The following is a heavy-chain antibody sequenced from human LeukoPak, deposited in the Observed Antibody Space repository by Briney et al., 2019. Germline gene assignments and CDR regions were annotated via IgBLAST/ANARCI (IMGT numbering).Heavy chain of an antibody. CDR2: IYSGGST. D-gene: IGHD5-18*01. V-gene: IGHV3-53*01. CDR1: GFTVSSSY. J-gene: IGHJ4*02. Sequence: GGSLRLSCAASGFTVSSSYMSWVRQAPGKGLEWVSVIYSGGSTYYADSVKGRFTISRDNSKNTLYLQMNSLRAEDAAVYYCARDLDSYGSYWGQGTLVTVSS. CDR3: ARDLDSYGSY.